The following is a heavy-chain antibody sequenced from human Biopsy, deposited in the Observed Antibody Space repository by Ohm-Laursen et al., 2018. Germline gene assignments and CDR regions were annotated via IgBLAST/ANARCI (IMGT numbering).Heavy chain of an antibody. CDR2: IYSSGGS. CDR3: ARTPGKAVAGRFLDL. CDR1: GGSTNDYF. V-gene: IGHV4-4*07. J-gene: IGHJ2*01. Sequence: SDTLSLTCSVSGGSTNDYFWCWIRQPAGETLEWIGRIYSSGGSRYNPSLKSRISMSMDTSNNQFSLTLTSVTAADTAVYYCARTPGKAVAGRFLDLWGRGTLVTVSS. D-gene: IGHD6-19*01.